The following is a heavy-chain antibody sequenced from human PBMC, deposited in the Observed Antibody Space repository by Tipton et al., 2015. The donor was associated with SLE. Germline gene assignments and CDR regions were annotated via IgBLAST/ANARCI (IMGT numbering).Heavy chain of an antibody. Sequence: LRLSCTVSGVSVTNYYWSWIRQPPGKRLEWIGFIQGRENTNYNPSLKSRVTMSVDTSKNQFSLKLTSVTAEDTAVYFCGRHRQWLVESWGQGTLVTVSS. V-gene: IGHV4-59*02. CDR1: GVSVTNYY. D-gene: IGHD6-19*01. CDR2: IQGRENT. CDR3: GRHRQWLVES. J-gene: IGHJ4*02.